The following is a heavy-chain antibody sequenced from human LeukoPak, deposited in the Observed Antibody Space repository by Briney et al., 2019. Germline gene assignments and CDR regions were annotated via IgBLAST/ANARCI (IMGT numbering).Heavy chain of an antibody. CDR2: ISAYNGNT. V-gene: IGHV1-18*01. D-gene: IGHD3-10*01. CDR1: GYTFTSYG. CDR3: ARAYYYGWGSYWDYFDY. J-gene: IGHJ4*02. Sequence: ASVKVSCKASGYTFTSYGISWVRQAPGQGLEWMGWISAYNGNTNYAQKLQGRVTMTTDTSTSTAYMELRSLRSDDTAVYYCARAYYYGWGSYWDYFDYWGQGPLVPVSS.